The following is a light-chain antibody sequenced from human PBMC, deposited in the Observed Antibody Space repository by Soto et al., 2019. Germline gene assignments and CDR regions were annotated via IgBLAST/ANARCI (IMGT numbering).Light chain of an antibody. J-gene: IGLJ3*02. CDR2: RVN. V-gene: IGLV1-47*01. CDR3: AAWDDSLSGMWV. Sequence: QPVLTQPPSASGTPGQRVTISCSGSYSNIRSNYVYWYQQLPGTAPKLLIYRVNQRPSGVPDRFSGSKSDTSASLVISGLRSEDEADYYCAAWDDSLSGMWVFGGGTKLTVL. CDR1: YSNIRSNY.